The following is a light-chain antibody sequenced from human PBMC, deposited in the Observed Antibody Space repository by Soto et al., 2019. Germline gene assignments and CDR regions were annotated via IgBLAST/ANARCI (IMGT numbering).Light chain of an antibody. CDR3: CSYAGIFVV. J-gene: IGLJ2*01. Sequence: QSALTQPRSVSGSPGQSVTISCTGTGTDVGNYNSVSWYQHHPGKAPRLLIYDVTKRPSGVPERFSGSKSGNTPSLTISGLQAEDDADYHCCSYAGIFVVFGGGTKLTVL. CDR2: DVT. V-gene: IGLV2-11*01. CDR1: GTDVGNYNS.